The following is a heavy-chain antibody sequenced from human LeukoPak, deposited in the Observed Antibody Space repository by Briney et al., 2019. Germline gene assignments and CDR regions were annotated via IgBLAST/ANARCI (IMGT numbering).Heavy chain of an antibody. J-gene: IGHJ3*01. CDR3: ARDFLHLGG. CDR2: INTDGRST. D-gene: IGHD3-16*01. V-gene: IGHV3-74*01. Sequence: QPGGSLRLSCAASGFTFNSYAMSWVRQAPGKGLVWVSRINTDGRSTSYVDSVKGRFTISRDNAKNMLYLQMNSLRAEDTTVYYCARDFLHLGGWGQGTMVTVSS. CDR1: GFTFNSYA.